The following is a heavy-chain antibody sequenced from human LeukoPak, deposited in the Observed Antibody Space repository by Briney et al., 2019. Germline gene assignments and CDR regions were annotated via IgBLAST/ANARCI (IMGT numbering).Heavy chain of an antibody. CDR1: GYTFTSYG. CDR2: ISAYNGNT. Sequence: GASVKVSCKASGYTFTSYGISWVRQAPGQGLEWMGWISAYNGNTNYAQKLQGRVTMTTDTSTSTAYMELRSLRSDDTAVYYCARDGGQSSSGWYVGVTYYYDPYYFDYWGQGTLVTVSS. V-gene: IGHV1-18*01. D-gene: IGHD6-19*01. CDR3: ARDGGQSSSGWYVGVTYYYDPYYFDY. J-gene: IGHJ4*02.